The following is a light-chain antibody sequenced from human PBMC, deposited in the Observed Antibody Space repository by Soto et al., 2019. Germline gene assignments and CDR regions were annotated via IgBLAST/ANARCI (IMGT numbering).Light chain of an antibody. CDR1: QSVSSS. CDR3: QQYNSWPLT. Sequence: EIVMTQSLATLSVSPGERATLSCRASQSVSSSLAWYQQQPGQAPRLLIYGASTRATGIPARFSGSGSGTEFALTIGSLQSEDFAVYYCQQYNSWPLTFGGGTKVDIK. J-gene: IGKJ4*01. CDR2: GAS. V-gene: IGKV3-15*01.